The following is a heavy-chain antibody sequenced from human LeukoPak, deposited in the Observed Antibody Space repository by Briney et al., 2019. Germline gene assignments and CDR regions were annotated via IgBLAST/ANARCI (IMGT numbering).Heavy chain of an antibody. J-gene: IGHJ4*02. V-gene: IGHV4-38-2*01. CDR2: IYHSGST. CDR3: ARQVVVPDAISY. CDR1: GYSISSGYY. Sequence: SETLSLTCAVSGYSISSGYYWGWIRQPPGKGLEWIGSIYHSGSTYYNPSLKSRVTISVDTSKNQFSLKLSSVTAADTAVYYCARQVVVPDAISYWGQGTLVTVSS. D-gene: IGHD2-2*01.